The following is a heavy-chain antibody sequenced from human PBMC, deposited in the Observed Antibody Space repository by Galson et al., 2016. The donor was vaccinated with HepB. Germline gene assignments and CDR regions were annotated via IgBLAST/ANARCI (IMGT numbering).Heavy chain of an antibody. Sequence: SVKVSCKASTYISSNYGISWVRQAPGQGLEWVGWISASNGRKNYAQRFQGRVIMTTDTSTSTAYMEMRSLRSDDTAVYYCTKVDSGGGSPWGQGTLVTVSS. D-gene: IGHD6-19*01. V-gene: IGHV1-18*01. CDR1: TYISSNYG. J-gene: IGHJ4*02. CDR3: TKVDSGGGSP. CDR2: ISASNGRK.